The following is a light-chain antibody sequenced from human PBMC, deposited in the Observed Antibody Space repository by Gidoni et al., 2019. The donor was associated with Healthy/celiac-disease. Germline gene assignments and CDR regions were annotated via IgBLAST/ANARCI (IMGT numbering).Light chain of an antibody. CDR2: GNN. CDR1: SSNIGAGYD. V-gene: IGLV1-40*01. CDR3: QSYDSSLSGPYV. Sequence: QSVLTPPPSVSAAPGQRVTISCTGSSSNIGAGYDVHWYQQLPGTAPKLLIYGNNNRPSGVPDRFSGSKSGTSASLAITGLQAEDEADYYCQSYDSSLSGPYVFGTGTKVTVL. J-gene: IGLJ1*01.